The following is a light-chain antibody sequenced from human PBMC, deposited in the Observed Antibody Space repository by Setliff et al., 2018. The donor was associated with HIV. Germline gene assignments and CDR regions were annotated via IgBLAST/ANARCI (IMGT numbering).Light chain of an antibody. J-gene: IGLJ1*01. V-gene: IGLV2-23*02. Sequence: QSALTQPASVSGSPGQSITISCTGTSSDVGSYNLVSWYQQHPGKAPKLMIYEVSKRPSGVSNRFSGSKSGNTASLTISGLQAEDEADYYCCSYAGSSLYVFGTGTNVTVL. CDR1: SSDVGSYNL. CDR2: EVS. CDR3: CSYAGSSLYV.